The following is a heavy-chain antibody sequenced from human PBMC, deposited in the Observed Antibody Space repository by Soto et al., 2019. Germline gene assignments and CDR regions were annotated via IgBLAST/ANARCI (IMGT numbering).Heavy chain of an antibody. CDR1: GDSVSSGSYY. D-gene: IGHD3-22*01. CDR2: MYYSGSS. J-gene: IGHJ4*02. CDR3: ARLFYYDTSGSYYYFDY. Sequence: SETLSLTCSVSGDSVSSGSYYWSWIRQPPGKGLEWIGYMYYSGSSNYNPSLKSRVTISLDTSRNQFSLKLSSVTAADTAVYYCARLFYYDTSGSYYYFDYWGQGTLVTVSS. V-gene: IGHV4-61*01.